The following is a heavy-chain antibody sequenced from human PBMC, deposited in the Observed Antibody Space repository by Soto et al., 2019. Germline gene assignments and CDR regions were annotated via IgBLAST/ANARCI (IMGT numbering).Heavy chain of an antibody. CDR1: GGSISSGGYY. V-gene: IGHV4-31*03. J-gene: IGHJ4*02. CDR3: ARESSTMVRGVNVY. Sequence: SETLSLTCTVSGGSISSGGYYWSWTRQHPGKGLEWIGYIYYSGSTYYNPSLKSRVTISVDTSKNQFSLKLSSVTAADTAVYYCARESSTMVRGVNVYWGQGTLVTVSS. D-gene: IGHD3-10*01. CDR2: IYYSGST.